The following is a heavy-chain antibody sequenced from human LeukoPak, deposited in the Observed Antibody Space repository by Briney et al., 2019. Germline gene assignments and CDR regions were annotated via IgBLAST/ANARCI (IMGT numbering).Heavy chain of an antibody. CDR2: ISGGGVTT. CDR3: ARNQQLGGHSYYYYGMDV. Sequence: GGSLRLSCVRSGVTSIAYALTWARQAPGKGLEWVSGISGGGVTTYYADSVKGRFTISRDNSKNTLYLQMNSLRADDTAIYYCARNQQLGGHSYYYYGMDVWGQGTTVTVSS. V-gene: IGHV3-23*01. CDR1: GVTSIAYA. J-gene: IGHJ6*02. D-gene: IGHD3-16*01.